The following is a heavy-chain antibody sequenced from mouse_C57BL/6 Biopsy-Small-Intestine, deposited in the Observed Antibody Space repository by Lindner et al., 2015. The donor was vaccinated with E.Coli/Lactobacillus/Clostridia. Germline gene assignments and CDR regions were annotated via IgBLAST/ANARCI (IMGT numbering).Heavy chain of an antibody. V-gene: IGHV1-63*02. Sequence: VQLQESGAELVRPGTSVQMSCKAAGYAFTDYWVGWVKQRPGHGLDWIGDIYPGGDYTNYNEKFKGKATLTADTSSSTAYMQLSSLTSEDSAIYYCTRSPYGSMDYWGQGTSVTVSS. J-gene: IGHJ4*01. D-gene: IGHD2-1*01. CDR1: GYAFTDYW. CDR3: TRSPYGSMDY. CDR2: IYPGGDYT.